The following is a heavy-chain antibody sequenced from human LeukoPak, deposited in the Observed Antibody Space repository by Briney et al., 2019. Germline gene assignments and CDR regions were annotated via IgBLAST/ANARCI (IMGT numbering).Heavy chain of an antibody. Sequence: SETLSLTCTVSGGSISSSSYYWGWIRQPPRKGLEWIGYIYYSGSTNYNPSLKSRVTISVDTSKNQFSLKLSSVTAADTAVYYCARVSYDFWSGYSPDLCFYYGMDVWGQGTTVTVSS. CDR3: ARVSYDFWSGYSPDLCFYYGMDV. CDR1: GGSISSSSYY. D-gene: IGHD3-3*01. V-gene: IGHV4-61*05. J-gene: IGHJ6*02. CDR2: IYYSGST.